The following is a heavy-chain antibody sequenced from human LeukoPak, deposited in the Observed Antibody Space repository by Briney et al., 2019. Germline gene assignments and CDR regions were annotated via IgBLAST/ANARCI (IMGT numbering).Heavy chain of an antibody. V-gene: IGHV3-23*01. J-gene: IGHJ4*02. Sequence: GGSLTLSCAASAFTFGSNAMSWVRPAPGKGLEWVLAISGSGGSTYYADSVKGRFTIARDNSKNTLYLQMNSLRAEDTAVYYCAKLGGSSSWSPFDYWGQGTLVTVSS. CDR3: AKLGGSSSWSPFDY. CDR1: AFTFGSNA. CDR2: ISGSGGST. D-gene: IGHD6-13*01.